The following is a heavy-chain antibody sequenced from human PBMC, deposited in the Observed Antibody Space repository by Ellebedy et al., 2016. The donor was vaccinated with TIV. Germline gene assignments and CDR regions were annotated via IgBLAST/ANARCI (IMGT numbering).Heavy chain of an antibody. CDR1: GYTFTSYT. Sequence: AASVKVSCKSSGYTFTSYTIHWVRQASGQGLEWMGWMNPNSGDTGYSLKFQGRVTMTTNRSVSTAYMELLSLASDDTAMYDCAREGGRGYGEIDDWGQGTLVTVSS. D-gene: IGHD4-17*01. V-gene: IGHV1-8*01. CDR3: AREGGRGYGEIDD. CDR2: MNPNSGDT. J-gene: IGHJ4*02.